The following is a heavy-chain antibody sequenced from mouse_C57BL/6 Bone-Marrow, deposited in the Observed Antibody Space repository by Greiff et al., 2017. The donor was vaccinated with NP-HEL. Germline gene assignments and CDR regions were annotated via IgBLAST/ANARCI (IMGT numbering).Heavy chain of an antibody. V-gene: IGHV1-22*01. CDR2: INPNNGGT. Sequence: VQLQQSGPELVKPGASVKMSCKASGYTFTDYNMHWVKQSHGKSLEWIGYINPNNGGTSYNQKFKGKATLTVNKSSSTAYMELRSLTSEDSAVYDCARNDGYISSFAYWGQGTLVTVSA. D-gene: IGHD2-3*01. J-gene: IGHJ3*01. CDR3: ARNDGYISSFAY. CDR1: GYTFTDYN.